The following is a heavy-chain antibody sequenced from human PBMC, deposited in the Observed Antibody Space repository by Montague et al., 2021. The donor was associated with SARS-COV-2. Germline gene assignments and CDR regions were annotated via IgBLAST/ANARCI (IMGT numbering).Heavy chain of an antibody. CDR2: VLHNKGT. CDR3: ARHPHSGGLNGRPDF. D-gene: IGHD2-21*01. Sequence: SETLSLTCTVSGVSVTDYYWSWVRQPPGKGLEWVGDVLHNKGTNFNPSLKSRVAISVDTSKNQFSLRLTSVTAADTAVYYCARHPHSGGLNGRPDFWGQGTLVTVSS. V-gene: IGHV4-59*08. J-gene: IGHJ4*02. CDR1: GVSVTDYY.